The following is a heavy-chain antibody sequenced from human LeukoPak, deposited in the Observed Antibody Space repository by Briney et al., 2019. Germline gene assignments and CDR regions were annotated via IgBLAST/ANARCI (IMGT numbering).Heavy chain of an antibody. J-gene: IGHJ4*02. Sequence: ASVKVSCKASGYTFTSYGISWVRQAPGQGLEWMGWISAYSGNTNYAQKLQGRVTMTTDTSTSTAYMELRSLRSDDTAVYYCARVGYDFWSGYSPFDYWGQGTLVTVSS. CDR3: ARVGYDFWSGYSPFDY. D-gene: IGHD3-3*01. CDR2: ISAYSGNT. V-gene: IGHV1-18*01. CDR1: GYTFTSYG.